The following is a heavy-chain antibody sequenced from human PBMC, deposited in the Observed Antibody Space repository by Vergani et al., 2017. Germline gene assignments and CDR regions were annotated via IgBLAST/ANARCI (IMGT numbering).Heavy chain of an antibody. CDR1: GFTFSSYS. J-gene: IGHJ3*02. V-gene: IGHV3-21*01. D-gene: IGHD6-13*01. CDR2: ISSRSSYL. CDR3: ARDRGSSWYSNAFDI. Sequence: EVQLVESGGGLVKPGGSLRLSCAASGFTFSSYSMNWVRQAPGKGLEWVSSISSRSSYLYYADSVKGRFTISRDNAKNSLYLQMNSLRAEDTAVYYCARDRGSSWYSNAFDIWGQGTMVTVSS.